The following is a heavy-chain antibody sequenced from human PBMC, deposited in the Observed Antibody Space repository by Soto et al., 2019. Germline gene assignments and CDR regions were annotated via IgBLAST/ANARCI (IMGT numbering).Heavy chain of an antibody. D-gene: IGHD6-25*01. J-gene: IGHJ6*02. CDR2: ISSSGSTI. V-gene: IGHV3-48*03. Sequence: PGGSLRLSCAASGFTFSSYEMNWVRQAPGKGLEWVSYISSSGSTIYYADSVKGRFTISRDNAKNSLYLQMNSLRAEDTAVYYCARDLQRSYGMDVWGQGTTVTVSS. CDR3: ARDLQRSYGMDV. CDR1: GFTFSSYE.